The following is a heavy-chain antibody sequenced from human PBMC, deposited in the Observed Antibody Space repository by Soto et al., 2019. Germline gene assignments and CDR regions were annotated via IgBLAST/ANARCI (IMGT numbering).Heavy chain of an antibody. CDR3: AKHSGGSYASYYYMNV. V-gene: IGHV3-23*01. J-gene: IGHJ6*03. CDR2: ITGSGGST. D-gene: IGHD6-19*01. Sequence: EVQLLESGGGLVQPGGSLRLSCAASGFTFSSYAMTWVRQAPGKGLEWVSGITGSGGSTYYADSVKGRVTMSRDNSKNTLYLQMNRLRVDEMVVYYCAKHSGGSYASYYYMNVWGTGSTVNVFS. CDR1: GFTFSSYA.